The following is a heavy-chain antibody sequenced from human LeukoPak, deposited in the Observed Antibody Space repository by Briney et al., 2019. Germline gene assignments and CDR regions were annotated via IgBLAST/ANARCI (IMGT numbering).Heavy chain of an antibody. Sequence: SETLSLTCTVSGGSISSYYWSWIRQPAGKGLEWIGRIYTSGSTNYNPSLKSRVTMSVDTSKNQFSLKLSSVTAADTAVYYCARDNYGSGSYTFDYWGQGTLVTVSS. J-gene: IGHJ4*02. D-gene: IGHD3-10*01. CDR3: ARDNYGSGSYTFDY. CDR1: GGSISSYY. CDR2: IYTSGST. V-gene: IGHV4-4*07.